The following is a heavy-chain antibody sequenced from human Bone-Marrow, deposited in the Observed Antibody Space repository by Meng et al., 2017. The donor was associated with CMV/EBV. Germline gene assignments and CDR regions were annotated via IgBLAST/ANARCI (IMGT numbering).Heavy chain of an antibody. Sequence: GESLKISCAASGFTFSGSAMHWVRQASGKGLEWVGRIRSKANSYATAYAASVDGRFTISRDDSKNTAYLQMNSLKTEDTAVYYCTRRSTTIFGGVSWGQGKLVNVSS. D-gene: IGHD3-3*01. J-gene: IGHJ5*02. CDR2: IRSKANSYAT. CDR3: TRRSTTIFGGVS. CDR1: GFTFSGSA. V-gene: IGHV3-73*01.